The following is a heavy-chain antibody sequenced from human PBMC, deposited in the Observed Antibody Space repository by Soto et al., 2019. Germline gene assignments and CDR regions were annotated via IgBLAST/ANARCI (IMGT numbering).Heavy chain of an antibody. J-gene: IGHJ4*02. Sequence: QVQLQESGPGLVKPSETLSLTCTVSGGSVSSGSYYWSWIRQPPGKGLEWIGYIYYSRSTNYNPSLKSRVTLSVDTSNNQFSLKLSSVTAADTAVYYCERVVLRFLGSDYWGQGTLVTGSS. D-gene: IGHD3-3*01. V-gene: IGHV4-61*01. CDR1: GGSVSSGSYY. CDR2: IYYSRST. CDR3: ERVVLRFLGSDY.